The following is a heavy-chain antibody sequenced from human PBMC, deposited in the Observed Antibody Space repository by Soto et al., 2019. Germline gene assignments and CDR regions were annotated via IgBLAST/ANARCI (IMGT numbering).Heavy chain of an antibody. CDR1: GGTFSSYA. D-gene: IGHD2-2*01. CDR2: IIPISGTA. V-gene: IGHV1-69*01. J-gene: IGHJ6*02. CDR3: ARSQGSSTSLEIYYYYYYGMDV. Sequence: QVQLVQSGAEVKKPGSSVKVSCKASGGTFSSYAISWVRQAPGQGLEWMGGIIPISGTANYAQKFQGRVTITAGESTSTAYMALSSLRAEDTAVYYCARSQGSSTSLEIYYYYYYGMDVWGQGTTVTVSS.